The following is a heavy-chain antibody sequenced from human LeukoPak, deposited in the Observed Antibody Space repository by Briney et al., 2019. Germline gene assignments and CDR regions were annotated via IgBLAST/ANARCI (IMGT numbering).Heavy chain of an antibody. CDR2: IYYSGST. CDR1: GGSVSSGSYY. J-gene: IGHJ3*02. Sequence: SETLSLTCTVSGGSVSSGSYYWSWIRQPPGKGPEWIGYIYYSGSTNYNPSLKSRVTISVDTSKNQFSLKLSSVTAADTAVYYCARKLRATVTFDAFDIWGQGTMVTVSS. CDR3: ARKLRATVTFDAFDI. D-gene: IGHD4-17*01. V-gene: IGHV4-61*01.